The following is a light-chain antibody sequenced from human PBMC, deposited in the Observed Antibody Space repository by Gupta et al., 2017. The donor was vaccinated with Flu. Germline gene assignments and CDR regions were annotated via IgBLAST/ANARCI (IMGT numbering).Light chain of an antibody. CDR3: RQDDHDPLT. Sequence: IQMTQSPSSLSASVGDRVTITCRASQGIGNDLGWYQQKPGRAPKLLIYAASNLQSGVPSRFSGSGSGTDFTLTISSLQPEDFATYYCRQDDHDPLTFGGGTKVEIK. CDR1: QGIGND. J-gene: IGKJ4*01. CDR2: AAS. V-gene: IGKV1-6*01.